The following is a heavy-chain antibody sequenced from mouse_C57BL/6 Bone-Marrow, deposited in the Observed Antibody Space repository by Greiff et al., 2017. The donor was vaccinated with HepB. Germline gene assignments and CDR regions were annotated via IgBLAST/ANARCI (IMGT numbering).Heavy chain of an antibody. CDR1: GYTFTSYW. J-gene: IGHJ2*01. D-gene: IGHD2-1*01. V-gene: IGHV1-50*01. CDR2: IDPSDSYT. CDR3: ASSTG. Sequence: QVQLQQPGAELVKPGASVKLSCKASGYTFTSYWMQWVKQRPGQGLEWIGEIDPSDSYTNYNQKFKCKATLTVDTSSSTAYMQLSSLTSEDSAVYYCASSTGWGQGTTLTVSS.